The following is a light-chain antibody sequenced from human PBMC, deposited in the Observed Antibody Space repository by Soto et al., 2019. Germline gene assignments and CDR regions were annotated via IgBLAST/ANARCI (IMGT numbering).Light chain of an antibody. Sequence: ELVFTQSPGTLSLSPGARATLSCSASQSVSSRCLAWYQQKPGQAPRLLMYGASSRATGIPDRFSGTGSGTDFTLTISGLEPEDFAVYYCQQYGSSPYTFGLGTKVDIK. CDR2: GAS. CDR3: QQYGSSPYT. V-gene: IGKV3-20*01. CDR1: QSVSSRC. J-gene: IGKJ2*01.